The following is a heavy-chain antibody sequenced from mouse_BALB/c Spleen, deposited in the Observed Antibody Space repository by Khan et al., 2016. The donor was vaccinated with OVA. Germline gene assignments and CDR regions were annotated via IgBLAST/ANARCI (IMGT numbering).Heavy chain of an antibody. J-gene: IGHJ3*01. Sequence: QVQLQQSGPELVKPGASVKMSCKASGYTFTDYVMNWVKQRHGQGLEWIGQIYPGSDSTYYNEKFTGKATMTADRSSRTAYMLLSNLTSEDSAVYFCARAGWDVFAYWGQGTLVTVSA. D-gene: IGHD4-1*01. V-gene: IGHV1-77*01. CDR2: IYPGSDST. CDR3: ARAGWDVFAY. CDR1: GYTFTDYV.